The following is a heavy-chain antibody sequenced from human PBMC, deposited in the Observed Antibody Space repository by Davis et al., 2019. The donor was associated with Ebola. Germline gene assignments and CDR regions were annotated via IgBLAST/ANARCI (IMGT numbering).Heavy chain of an antibody. V-gene: IGHV4-30-4*01. Sequence: MPSETLSLTCTVSGGSISNGYYYWSWIRQHPGKGLEWVGYIYYSGTTYYNPSLKSRVSISVDTSNNQFSLKLTSVTAADTAVYYCARKPARWENWFDPWGQGTLVSVSS. CDR3: ARKPARWENWFDP. D-gene: IGHD1-26*01. CDR2: IYYSGTT. J-gene: IGHJ5*02. CDR1: GGSISNGYYY.